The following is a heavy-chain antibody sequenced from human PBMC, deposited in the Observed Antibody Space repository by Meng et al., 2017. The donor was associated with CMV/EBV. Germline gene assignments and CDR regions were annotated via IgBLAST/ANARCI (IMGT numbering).Heavy chain of an antibody. CDR1: GGTFSSYA. D-gene: IGHD6-6*01. CDR3: ASFRSTSYSSSSAGDY. Sequence: SVKVSCKASGGTFSSYAISWVRQAPGQGLEWMGGIIPILGVANYAQKFQGRVTITADKSTSTAYMELSSLRSEDTAVYYCASFRSTSYSSSSAGDYWGQGTLVTVSS. V-gene: IGHV1-69*10. CDR2: IIPILGVA. J-gene: IGHJ4*02.